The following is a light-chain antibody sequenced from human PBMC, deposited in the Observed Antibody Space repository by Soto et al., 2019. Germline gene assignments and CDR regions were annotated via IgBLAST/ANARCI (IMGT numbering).Light chain of an antibody. Sequence: DIQMTQSPSTLSASVGDRVTITCRASQSITSWLAWYQQKPGKAPKLLMYKASSLESGVPSRFSGSGSGTEFTLTISSLQPDDFATYYCQQYYSYPWTFVQGTNVEIK. CDR3: QQYYSYPWT. CDR1: QSITSW. J-gene: IGKJ1*01. V-gene: IGKV1-5*03. CDR2: KAS.